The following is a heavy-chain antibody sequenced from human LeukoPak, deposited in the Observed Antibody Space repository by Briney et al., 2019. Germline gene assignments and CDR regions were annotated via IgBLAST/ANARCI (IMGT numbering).Heavy chain of an antibody. Sequence: ASVKVSCKASGYTFTVYCMHWVRQAPAQGLEWMGWINPNSGGRNYAQKVQGRVTMTRDTSLSTAYMELSRLRSDDTAVYYCESTLWDPLGELLNYYGMDVWGQGTTVTVSS. J-gene: IGHJ6*02. D-gene: IGHD3-10*01. CDR3: ESTLWDPLGELLNYYGMDV. CDR2: INPNSGGR. V-gene: IGHV1-2*02. CDR1: GYTFTVYC.